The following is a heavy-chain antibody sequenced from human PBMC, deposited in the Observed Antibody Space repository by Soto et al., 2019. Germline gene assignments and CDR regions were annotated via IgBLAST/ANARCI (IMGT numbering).Heavy chain of an antibody. D-gene: IGHD3-10*01. J-gene: IGHJ4*01. CDR2: IYPGASDI. Sequence: PGESLKISCQASGYTFIYFWVAWVRQVPGKGLDWMGVIYPGASDIRYSPSFEGPVTIPADKSTNTAYLQWSSLEAADTAIYYCARQGTSRGSDYAAFDIWGPGTLVTVSS. CDR1: GYTFIYFW. V-gene: IGHV5-51*01. CDR3: ARQGTSRGSDYAAFDI.